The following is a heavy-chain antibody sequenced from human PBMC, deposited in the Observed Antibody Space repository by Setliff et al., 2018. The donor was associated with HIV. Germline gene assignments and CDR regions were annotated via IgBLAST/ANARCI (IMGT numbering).Heavy chain of an antibody. CDR1: GGTFSTSA. D-gene: IGHD3-16*01. V-gene: IGHV1-69*05. CDR3: ARDRAEADVGGGVRGPTYFCDY. CDR2: IIPVFGSA. J-gene: IGHJ4*02. Sequence: SVKVSCKASGGTFSTSAISWVRQAPGRGLEWMGGIIPVFGSAHYAQKFQDRITITTDESTSSVFVELSNLRPGDTAIYYCARDRAEADVGGGVRGPTYFCDYWGQGTLVTVSS.